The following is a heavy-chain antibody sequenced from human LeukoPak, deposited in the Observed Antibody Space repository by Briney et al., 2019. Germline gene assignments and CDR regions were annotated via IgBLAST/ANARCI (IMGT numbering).Heavy chain of an antibody. CDR1: GGSFSGYY. V-gene: IGHV4-34*01. J-gene: IGHJ4*02. Sequence: PSETLSLTCAVYGGSFSGYYWSWIRQPPGKGLEWIGEINHSGSTNYNPSLKSRVTISVDTSKNQFSLKLSSVTAADTAVYYCARSDYGDFFDYWGQGTLVTVSP. CDR2: INHSGST. D-gene: IGHD4-17*01. CDR3: ARSDYGDFFDY.